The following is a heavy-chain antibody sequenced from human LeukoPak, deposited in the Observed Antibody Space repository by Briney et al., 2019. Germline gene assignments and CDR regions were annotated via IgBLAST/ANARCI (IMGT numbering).Heavy chain of an antibody. J-gene: IGHJ5*02. D-gene: IGHD4-17*01. CDR2: ISYDGSNK. Sequence: GGSLRLSCAASGFTFSSYAMHWVRQAPGKGLEWVAVISYDGSNKYYADSVKGRFTISRDNSKNTLYLQMNSLRAEDTAVYYCAKRTTVTTYWFDPWGQGTLVTVSS. V-gene: IGHV3-30*04. CDR3: AKRTTVTTYWFDP. CDR1: GFTFSSYA.